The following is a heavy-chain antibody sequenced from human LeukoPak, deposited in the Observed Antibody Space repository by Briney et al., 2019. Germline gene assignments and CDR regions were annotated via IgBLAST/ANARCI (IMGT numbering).Heavy chain of an antibody. D-gene: IGHD1-26*01. Sequence: ASVKGSCKASGYTFTGYYMHWVRQAPGQGLEWMGWINPNSGGTNYAQKFQGRVTMTRDTSISTAYMELSRLRSDDTAVYYCASEFGSYYRWFDPWGQGTLVTVSS. CDR1: GYTFTGYY. V-gene: IGHV1-2*02. J-gene: IGHJ5*02. CDR3: ASEFGSYYRWFDP. CDR2: INPNSGGT.